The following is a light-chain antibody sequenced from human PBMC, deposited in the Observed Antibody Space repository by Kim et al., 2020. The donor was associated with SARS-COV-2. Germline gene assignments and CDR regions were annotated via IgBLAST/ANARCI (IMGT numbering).Light chain of an antibody. CDR2: DVT. J-gene: IGLJ3*02. Sequence: GQSITISCTGTSSDVGGYNYVSWYQQHPGKAPKLMIYDVTNRPSGVSYRFSGSKSGNTASLTISGLQADDEADYYCSSYTRSITLVFGGGTQLTVL. CDR1: SSDVGGYNY. V-gene: IGLV2-14*03. CDR3: SSYTRSITLV.